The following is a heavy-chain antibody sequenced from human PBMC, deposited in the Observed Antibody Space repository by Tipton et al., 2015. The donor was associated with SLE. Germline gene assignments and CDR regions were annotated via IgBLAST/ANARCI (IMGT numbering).Heavy chain of an antibody. J-gene: IGHJ6*02. D-gene: IGHD4-11*01. Sequence: GLVKPSETLSLTCAVYGGSFSGYYWSWIRQPPGKGLEWIGEINHSGTTNYNPSLKSRISISVDKSKNQFSLRLSSLTAADTAVYYCARGPDYSNYYFYRMDVWGQGTMVTVSS. CDR3: ARGPDYSNYYFYRMDV. CDR2: INHSGTT. CDR1: GGSFSGYY. V-gene: IGHV4-34*01.